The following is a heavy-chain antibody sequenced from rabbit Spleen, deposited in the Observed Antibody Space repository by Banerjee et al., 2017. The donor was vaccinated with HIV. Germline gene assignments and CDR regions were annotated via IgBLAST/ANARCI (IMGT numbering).Heavy chain of an antibody. V-gene: IGHV1S40*01. J-gene: IGHJ4*01. CDR1: GFDLSTYYY. D-gene: IGHD6-1*01. CDR2: IGSSTGLT. CDR3: ARGNANAGDGFNL. Sequence: QSLEESGGDLVKPGASLTLTCKASGFDLSTYYYMCWVRQAPGKGLESLACIGSSTGLTWYASWARGRFTISKASSTTVTLQMTSLTAADTATYFCARGNANAGDGFNLWGQGTLVTVS.